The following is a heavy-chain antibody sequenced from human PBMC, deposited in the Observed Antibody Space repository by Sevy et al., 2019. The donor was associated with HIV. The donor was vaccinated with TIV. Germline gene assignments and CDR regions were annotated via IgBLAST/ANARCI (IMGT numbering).Heavy chain of an antibody. CDR1: GFTFSSYA. D-gene: IGHD3-10*01. V-gene: IGHV3-23*01. J-gene: IGHJ3*02. Sequence: GGSLRLSCAASGFTFSSYAMSWVRQAPGKGLEWVSAISGSGGSTYYADSVKGRFTISRDNSKNTLYLQMNSLRAEDTAVYYCATKGSGSYYNADDAFDIWCQGTMVTVSS. CDR2: ISGSGGST. CDR3: ATKGSGSYYNADDAFDI.